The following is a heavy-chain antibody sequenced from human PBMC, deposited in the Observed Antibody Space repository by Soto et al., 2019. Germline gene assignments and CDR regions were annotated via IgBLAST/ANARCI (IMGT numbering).Heavy chain of an antibody. D-gene: IGHD1-1*01. CDR3: ASGRVLKYYYYTLDV. CDR2: IIPILGIA. CDR1: GGTFSSYT. J-gene: IGHJ6*02. V-gene: IGHV1-69*02. Sequence: QVQLVQSVAEVKKPGSSVKVSCKASGGTFSSYTISWVRQAPGQGLEWLGGIIPILGIANYAQKFQGRVTITAHKSTSAAYMELSSLRSEDTAVYYCASGRVLKYYYYTLDVWGQRATVSVSS.